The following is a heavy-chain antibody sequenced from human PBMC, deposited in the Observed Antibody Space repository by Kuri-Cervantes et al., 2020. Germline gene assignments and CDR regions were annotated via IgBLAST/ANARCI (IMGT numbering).Heavy chain of an antibody. V-gene: IGHV3-23*01. D-gene: IGHD2-15*01. CDR2: ITGSGGST. CDR3: ARDADCSGGSCYFYY. J-gene: IGHJ4*02. Sequence: ETLSLTCAASGFTFSTYAMSWVRQAPGKGLEWVSAITGSGGSTYYADSVKGRFTISRDNSKNTLYLQMNSLRAEDTAVYYCARDADCSGGSCYFYYWGQGTLVTVSS. CDR1: GFTFSTYA.